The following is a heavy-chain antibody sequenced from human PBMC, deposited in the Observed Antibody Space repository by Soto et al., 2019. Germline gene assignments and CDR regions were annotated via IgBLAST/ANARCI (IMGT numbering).Heavy chain of an antibody. CDR1: GYSFVNYW. D-gene: IGHD1-7*01. CDR3: ARGNFANYFEP. CDR2: IYPHNSTV. V-gene: IGHV5-51*01. J-gene: IGHJ5*02. Sequence: GESLKISCQTSGYSFVNYWIVWVRQMPGKGLEWMGIIYPHNSTVKYSLPVEGQVTMSVDKSINTAYLQWSSLRASDSAVYFCARGNFANYFEPWGQGTLVTVSS.